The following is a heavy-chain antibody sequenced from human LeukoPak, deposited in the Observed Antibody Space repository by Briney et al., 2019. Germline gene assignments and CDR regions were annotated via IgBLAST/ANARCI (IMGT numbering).Heavy chain of an antibody. CDR3: ASPAPPPIAAPGTRGLGYYGMDV. CDR2: IIPIFGTA. Sequence: GASVKVSCKASGGTFRSYVISWVRQAPGQGLEWMGGIIPIFGTANYTQKFQGRVTITADESTSTAYMELSSLRSSDTAVYYCASPAPPPIAAPGTRGLGYYGMDVWGQGTTVTVSS. D-gene: IGHD6-13*01. CDR1: GGTFRSYV. J-gene: IGHJ6*02. V-gene: IGHV1-69*13.